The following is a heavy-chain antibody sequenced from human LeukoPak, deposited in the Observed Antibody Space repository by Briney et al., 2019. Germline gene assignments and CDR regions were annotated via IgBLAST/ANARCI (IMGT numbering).Heavy chain of an antibody. CDR1: GGSISSSSYY. CDR2: IYYSGST. Sequence: PSETLSLTCTVCGGSISSSSYYWGWIRQPTGKGLEWIGSIYYSGSTYYNPSLKSRVTISVDTSKNQFSLKLSSVTAADTAVYYCARHLAGANFAYWDQSTLVTVSS. CDR3: ARHLAGANFAY. V-gene: IGHV4-39*07. J-gene: IGHJ4*02.